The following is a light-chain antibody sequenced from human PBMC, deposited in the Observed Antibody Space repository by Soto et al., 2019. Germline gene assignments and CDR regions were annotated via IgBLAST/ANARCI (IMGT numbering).Light chain of an antibody. Sequence: QSALTQPASVSGSPGQSITISCTGTSSDVGSYNLVSWYQQHPGKAPKLMIYEVSKRLSGVSNRFSGSKSGNTASLTISGLQAEDEADYYCCSYAGSSTYVVFGGGTSLTVL. CDR1: SSDVGSYNL. V-gene: IGLV2-23*02. J-gene: IGLJ2*01. CDR2: EVS. CDR3: CSYAGSSTYVV.